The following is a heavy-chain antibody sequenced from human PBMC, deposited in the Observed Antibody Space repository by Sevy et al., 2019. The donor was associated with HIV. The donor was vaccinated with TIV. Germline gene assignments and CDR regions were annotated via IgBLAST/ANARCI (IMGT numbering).Heavy chain of an antibody. CDR2: ISSSSNFV. J-gene: IGHJ4*02. CDR1: GFPFSSYD. D-gene: IGHD3-16*01. CDR3: AKGPSPMITFGGVADY. Sequence: GGSLRLSCTASGFPFSSYDMNWVRQAPGQGLEWISSISSSSNFVYQADSVKGRFTISRDNSKNTLYLKMNSLRAEDTAVYYCAKGPSPMITFGGVADYWGQGTLVTVSS. V-gene: IGHV3-21*01.